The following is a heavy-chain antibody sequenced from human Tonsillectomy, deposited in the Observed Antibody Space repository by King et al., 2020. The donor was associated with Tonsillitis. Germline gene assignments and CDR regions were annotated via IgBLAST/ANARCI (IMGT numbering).Heavy chain of an antibody. CDR3: ARAELWNWFDP. D-gene: IGHD2-21*01. Sequence: VQLVESGGGLVQPGGSLRLSCAASGFTFSSYSMNWVRQSPGKGLEWVSYISSSSSTIYYADSVEGRLTIPRDNAKNSLYLQMNSLRAEDTAVYYCARAELWNWFDPWGQGTLVTVSS. CDR2: ISSSSSTI. J-gene: IGHJ5*02. CDR1: GFTFSSYS. V-gene: IGHV3-48*01.